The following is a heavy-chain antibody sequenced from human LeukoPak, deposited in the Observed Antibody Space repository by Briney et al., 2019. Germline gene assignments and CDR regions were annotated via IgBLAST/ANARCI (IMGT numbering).Heavy chain of an antibody. Sequence: ASVKVSCKASGYTFTSYAMHWVRQAPGQRLEWMGWINAGNGNTKYSQKFQGRVTITRDTSASTAYMELSSLRSEDTAVYYCARDLPSGSYVDYWGQGTLVTVSS. CDR3: ARDLPSGSYVDY. V-gene: IGHV1-3*01. J-gene: IGHJ4*02. CDR2: INAGNGNT. D-gene: IGHD3-10*01. CDR1: GYTFTSYA.